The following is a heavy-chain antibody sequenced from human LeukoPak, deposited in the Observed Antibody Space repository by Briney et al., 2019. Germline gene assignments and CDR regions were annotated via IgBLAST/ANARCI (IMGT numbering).Heavy chain of an antibody. Sequence: SQTLSLTCTVSGGSISSGSYYWGWIRQPPGKGLEWIGSIYYSGSTYYNPSLKSRVTISVDTSKNQFSLKLSSVTAADTAVYYCARVDGLLWFGEFGGAFDYWGQGTLVTVSS. D-gene: IGHD3-10*01. V-gene: IGHV4-39*07. CDR3: ARVDGLLWFGEFGGAFDY. CDR1: GGSISSGSYY. CDR2: IYYSGST. J-gene: IGHJ4*02.